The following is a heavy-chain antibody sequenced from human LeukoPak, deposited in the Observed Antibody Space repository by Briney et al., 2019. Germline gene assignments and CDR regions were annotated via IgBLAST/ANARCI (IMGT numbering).Heavy chain of an antibody. CDR2: IYHSGRT. D-gene: IGHD2-2*01. Sequence: PSETLSLPCAVSDYSINSGHYWGWIRQPPGKGLEWIGSIYHSGRTYYNPSLKSRVTTSVDTSKNQFSLKLTSVTAADTAVYYCARHASPDIVIVPAATFDYWGQGTLVTVSS. CDR1: DYSINSGHY. CDR3: ARHASPDIVIVPAATFDY. J-gene: IGHJ4*02. V-gene: IGHV4-38-2*01.